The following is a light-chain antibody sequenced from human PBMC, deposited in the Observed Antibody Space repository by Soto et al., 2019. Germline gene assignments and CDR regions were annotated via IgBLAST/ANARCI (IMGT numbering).Light chain of an antibody. CDR3: QQYGSSWT. Sequence: EIVMTLSPATLSVSPRERATLSCRASQSVSSNLGWYQQKPGQAPRLLIYGTSTRATAIPARFSGSGSGTEFTLTISRLEPEDFAVYYCQQYGSSWTFGQGTKVDIK. J-gene: IGKJ1*01. CDR2: GTS. V-gene: IGKV3-15*01. CDR1: QSVSSN.